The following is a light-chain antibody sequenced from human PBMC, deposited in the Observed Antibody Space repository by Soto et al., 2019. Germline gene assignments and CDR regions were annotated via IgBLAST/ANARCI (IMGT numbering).Light chain of an antibody. CDR1: QSVSRNY. CDR2: GAS. CDR3: QQYARSPIT. Sequence: EIVLTQSPDTLSLSPGERATLSCRASQSVSRNYLGWYQQKPGQAPRLLIHGASSSATGIPDRFSGSGSGTDFTLTISRLEPEDFAVYYCQQYARSPITFGQGTRLEIK. J-gene: IGKJ5*01. V-gene: IGKV3-20*01.